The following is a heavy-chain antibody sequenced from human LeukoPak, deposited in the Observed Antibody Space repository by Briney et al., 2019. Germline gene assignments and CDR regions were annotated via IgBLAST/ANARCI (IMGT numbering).Heavy chain of an antibody. V-gene: IGHV1-2*02. CDR3: ARGYALYSGRYIDFDY. D-gene: IGHD1-26*01. Sequence: ASVKVSCKASGYTFTNYYMHWVRQAPGQGLEWMRWINPNNGGTNYAQKLQGRVTMTRDTSISTAYMELSRLRSDDTAVYYCARGYALYSGRYIDFDYWGQGTLVTVSS. J-gene: IGHJ4*02. CDR2: INPNNGGT. CDR1: GYTFTNYY.